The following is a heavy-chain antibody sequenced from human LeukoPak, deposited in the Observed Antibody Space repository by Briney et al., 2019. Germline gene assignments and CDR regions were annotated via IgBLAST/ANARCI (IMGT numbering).Heavy chain of an antibody. CDR2: IFYTGST. D-gene: IGHD5-18*01. Sequence: SSETLSLTCTVSSGSISTSNYYWGWVRHPPGKALEWIGNIFYTGSTYYSPSLKSRVTISLDTSRNQFSLKLSSVTAADTAVYYCARAVGYSYGYYYYYYYMDVWGKGTTVTVSS. CDR3: ARAVGYSYGYYYYYYYMDV. J-gene: IGHJ6*03. V-gene: IGHV4-39*07. CDR1: SGSISTSNYY.